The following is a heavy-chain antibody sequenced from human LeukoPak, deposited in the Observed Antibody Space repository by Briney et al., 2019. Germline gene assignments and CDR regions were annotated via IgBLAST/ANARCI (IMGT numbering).Heavy chain of an antibody. V-gene: IGHV1-69*13. J-gene: IGHJ5*02. CDR3: ARSQWANYDSSGYYQYNWFDP. Sequence: SVKVSCKASGGTFISYAISRVRQAPGQGLEWMGGIIPIFGTANYAQKFQGRVTITADESTSTAYMELSSLRSEDTAVYYCARSQWANYDSSGYYQYNWFDPWGQGTLVTVSS. D-gene: IGHD3-22*01. CDR2: IIPIFGTA. CDR1: GGTFISYA.